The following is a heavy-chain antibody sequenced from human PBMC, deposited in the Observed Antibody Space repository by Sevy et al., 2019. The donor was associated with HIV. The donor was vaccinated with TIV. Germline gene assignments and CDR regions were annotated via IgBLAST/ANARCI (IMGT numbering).Heavy chain of an antibody. J-gene: IGHJ4*02. D-gene: IGHD1-26*01. Sequence: GGSLSLSFAASGVTLRTYGMPWVRQVQGKGRMWVSRINTDSQITSFADSVKGRFTISRDNAKNTLYLQMDSLRVEDTAVYFCARGTSGTFGLWGQGTLVTVSS. CDR1: GVTLRTYG. V-gene: IGHV3-74*01. CDR3: ARGTSGTFGL. CDR2: INTDSQIT.